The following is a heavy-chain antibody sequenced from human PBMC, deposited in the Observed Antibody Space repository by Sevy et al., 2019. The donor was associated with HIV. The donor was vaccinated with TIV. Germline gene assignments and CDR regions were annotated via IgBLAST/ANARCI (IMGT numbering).Heavy chain of an antibody. Sequence: GGSLRLSCAASGFTFSSYGMHWVRQAPGKGLEWVEVIWYDGSNKYYADSVKGRFTISRDNSKNTLYLQMNSLRAEDTAVYYCARDFYSSGWYYFDYWGQGTLVTVSS. CDR3: ARDFYSSGWYYFDY. V-gene: IGHV3-33*01. D-gene: IGHD6-19*01. CDR1: GFTFSSYG. CDR2: IWYDGSNK. J-gene: IGHJ4*02.